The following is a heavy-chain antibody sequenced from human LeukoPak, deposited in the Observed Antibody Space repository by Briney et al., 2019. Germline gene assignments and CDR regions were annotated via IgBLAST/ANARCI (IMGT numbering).Heavy chain of an antibody. Sequence: GGSLRLSCAASGFTVSSNYMSWVRQVPGKGLEWVSVIYSGGTTYNADSVKGRSTISRDNSKNTLYLQMNNLRAEDTAVYYCASASGSYRTPYYYMDVWGKGTTVTVSS. CDR2: IYSGGTT. J-gene: IGHJ6*03. CDR3: ASASGSYRTPYYYMDV. V-gene: IGHV3-53*01. D-gene: IGHD3-10*01. CDR1: GFTVSSNY.